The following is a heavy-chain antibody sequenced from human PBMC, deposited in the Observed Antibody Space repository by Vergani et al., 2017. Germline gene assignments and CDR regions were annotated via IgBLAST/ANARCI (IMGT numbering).Heavy chain of an antibody. CDR3: ARSFHGAGRPFDY. CDR2: TYLSGST. J-gene: IGHJ4*02. CDR1: GGSVSSGSYY. V-gene: IGHV4-61*02. Sequence: QVQLQESGPGLLKPSQTLSLNCTVSGGSVSSGSYYWSWIRQPAGKGLEWIGRTYLSGSTNYSPSLESRVTISIHPSKNQVSLQLNSVTAADTAVYYCARSFHGAGRPFDYWGQGTLVTVSS. D-gene: IGHD3-10*01.